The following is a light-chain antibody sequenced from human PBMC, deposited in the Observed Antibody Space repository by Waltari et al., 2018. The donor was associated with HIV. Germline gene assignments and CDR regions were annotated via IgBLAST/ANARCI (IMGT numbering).Light chain of an antibody. CDR3: QSYDSSLSGGDVV. J-gene: IGLJ2*01. Sequence: QLVLTQSPSASASLGASVNLTCILSSGHSSFAIAWHQQQPEKGPRFLVKVNGDGSHNKGEGVPSRFSGSSSGAERYLTISSLQSEDEADYYCQSYDSSLSGGDVVFGGGTKLTVL. CDR1: SGHSSFA. CDR2: VNGDGSH. V-gene: IGLV4-69*01.